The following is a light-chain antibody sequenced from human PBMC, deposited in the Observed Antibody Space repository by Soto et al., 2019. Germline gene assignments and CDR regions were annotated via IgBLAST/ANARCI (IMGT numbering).Light chain of an antibody. CDR3: QRANRFPLT. CDR2: AAS. V-gene: IGKV1-12*01. Sequence: DIQMTQSPSSVSASVGDRVTITCRASQSINNWLSWYQQAQGKAPKLLIYAASSLQSGVPSRFSGSGSGTDFPLTISRLQPEYFANYYRQRANRFPLTFGEGTQVES. CDR1: QSINNW. J-gene: IGKJ4*01.